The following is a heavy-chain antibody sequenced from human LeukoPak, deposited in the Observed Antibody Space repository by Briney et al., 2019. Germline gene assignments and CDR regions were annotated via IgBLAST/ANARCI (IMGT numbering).Heavy chain of an antibody. CDR3: ARGDLVGATSGYFDY. J-gene: IGHJ4*02. D-gene: IGHD1-26*01. CDR1: GGSISSGGYY. CDR2: IYYSGST. Sequence: SGTLSLTCAVSGGSISSGGYYWSWIRQHPGKGLEWIGYIYYSGSTDYNPSLKSRVTISVDTSKNQSSLKLSSVTAADTAVYYCARGDLVGATSGYFDYWGQGTLATVSS. V-gene: IGHV4-31*11.